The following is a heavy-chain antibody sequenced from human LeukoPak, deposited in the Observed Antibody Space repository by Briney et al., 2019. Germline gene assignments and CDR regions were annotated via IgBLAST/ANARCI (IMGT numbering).Heavy chain of an antibody. V-gene: IGHV4-59*08. CDR3: ARHTLGTSWGLNAFDI. CDR2: IYYSGST. CDR1: GGSISSYY. J-gene: IGHJ3*02. D-gene: IGHD2-2*01. Sequence: SKTLSLTCTVSGGSISSYYWSWIRQPPGKGLEWIGYIYYSGSTNYNPSLKSRVTISVDTSKNQFSLRLSSVTAADTAVYYCARHTLGTSWGLNAFDIWGQGTMVTVSS.